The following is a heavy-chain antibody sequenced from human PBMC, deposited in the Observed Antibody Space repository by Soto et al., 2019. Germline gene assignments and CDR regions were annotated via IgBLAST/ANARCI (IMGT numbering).Heavy chain of an antibody. V-gene: IGHV1-18*01. CDR3: ARTSGYDDY. Sequence: ASVKVSCKASGGTFSSYTISWVRQAPGQGLEWMGRISAYNGTTNYAQKLQGRVTMTTDTSTTTAYMELRSLTSDDTAVYYCARTSGYDDYWGQGTLVTVSS. CDR1: GGTFSSYT. J-gene: IGHJ4*02. D-gene: IGHD5-12*01. CDR2: ISAYNGTT.